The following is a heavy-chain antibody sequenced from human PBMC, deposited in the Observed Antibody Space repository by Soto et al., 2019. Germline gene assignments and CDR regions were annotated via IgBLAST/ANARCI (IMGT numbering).Heavy chain of an antibody. V-gene: IGHV3-9*01. J-gene: IGHJ6*03. CDR2: MRWNSGSI. Sequence: EVQLVESGGGLVQPGRSLRLSCAASGFTFDDYAMHWVRQAPGKGLEWVSGMRWNSGSIGYADSVKGRFSISRDNAKNSLYLQMNSLRAEDTALYYCAKDTTSSGWNYYYYFMDVWGKGTTVTVSS. CDR1: GFTFDDYA. CDR3: AKDTTSSGWNYYYYFMDV. D-gene: IGHD3-9*01.